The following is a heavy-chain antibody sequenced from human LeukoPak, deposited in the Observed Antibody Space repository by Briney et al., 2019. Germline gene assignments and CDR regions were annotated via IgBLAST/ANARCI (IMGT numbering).Heavy chain of an antibody. CDR3: ASSFIAAAGRRYYYYYYMDV. V-gene: IGHV6-1*01. J-gene: IGHJ6*03. D-gene: IGHD6-13*01. CDR2: TYYRSKWYN. Sequence: SQTLSLTCAISGDSVSSNSAAWNWIRQSPSRGLEWLVRTYYRSKWYNDYAVSVKSRITINPDTSKNQFSLQLNSVTPEDTAVYYCASSFIAAAGRRYYYYYYMDVWGKGTTVTVSS. CDR1: GDSVSSNSAA.